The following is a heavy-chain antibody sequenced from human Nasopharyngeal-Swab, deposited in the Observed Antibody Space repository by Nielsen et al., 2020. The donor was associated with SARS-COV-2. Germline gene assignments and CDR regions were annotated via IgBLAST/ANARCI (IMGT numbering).Heavy chain of an antibody. CDR2: ISNGGSII. V-gene: IGHV3-48*04. J-gene: IGHJ4*02. CDR3: TTDFYFDY. CDR1: GFPFSDYS. Sequence: GESLKISCAASGFPFSDYSMNWVRQAPGKGLEWVSYISNGGSIIYYADSVKGRFTISRDNAGTSLSLQMDSLKTEDTALYYCTTDFYFDYWGQGTLVTVSS.